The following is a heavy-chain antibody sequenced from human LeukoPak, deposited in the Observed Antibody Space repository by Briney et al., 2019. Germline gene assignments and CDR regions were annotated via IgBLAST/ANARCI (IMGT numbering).Heavy chain of an antibody. CDR2: IWYDGSNK. D-gene: IGHD3-10*01. CDR1: GFTFSSYG. CDR3: ARDPYSYGSNDDAFDI. Sequence: GGSLRLSCAASGFTFSSYGMHWVRQAPGKGLEWVAVIWYDGSNKYYADSVKGRFTISRDNSKNTLYLQMNSLRAEDTAVYYCARDPYSYGSNDDAFDIWGRGTMVTVSS. V-gene: IGHV3-33*01. J-gene: IGHJ3*02.